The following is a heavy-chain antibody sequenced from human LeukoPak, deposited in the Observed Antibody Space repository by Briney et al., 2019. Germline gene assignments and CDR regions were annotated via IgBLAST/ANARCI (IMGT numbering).Heavy chain of an antibody. J-gene: IGHJ4*02. CDR1: GFTFSSYS. D-gene: IGHD1-26*01. CDR2: ISSSSSTI. CDR3: ARDRGGGATNGRGVPDY. V-gene: IGHV3-48*04. Sequence: GGSLRLSCAASGFTFSSYSMNWVRQAPGKGLEWVSYISSSSSTIYYADSAKGRFTISRDNAKNSLYLQMNSLRAEDTAVYYCARDRGGGATNGRGVPDYWGQGTLVTVSS.